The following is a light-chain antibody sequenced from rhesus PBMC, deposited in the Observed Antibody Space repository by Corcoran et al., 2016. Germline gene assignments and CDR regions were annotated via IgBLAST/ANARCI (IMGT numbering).Light chain of an antibody. CDR1: QSVSSS. CDR2: DAS. Sequence: EVVLTQSPATLSLSPGERATLSCRASQSVSSSLAWYQQKPGQAPRLLIDDASSRATGIPDRVSVSGSGTDFTLTISSLEPEDVGICNCHQYSDWPSFGQGTKVEIK. J-gene: IGKJ2*01. CDR3: HQYSDWPS. V-gene: IGKV3-35*01.